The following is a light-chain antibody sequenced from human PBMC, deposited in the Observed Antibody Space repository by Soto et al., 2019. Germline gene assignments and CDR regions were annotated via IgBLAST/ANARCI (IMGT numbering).Light chain of an antibody. CDR1: SSNIGSHT. CDR2: SNT. Sequence: QSVLTQPPSASGTPGQTIAISCSGGSSNIGSHTVNWHQQLPGTAPRLLIYSNTQRPSGVPDRFSGSKSGTSASLAISGLQSEYEGDYYCAAWDDSLNGVVFGGGTKLTVL. CDR3: AAWDDSLNGVV. J-gene: IGLJ2*01. V-gene: IGLV1-44*01.